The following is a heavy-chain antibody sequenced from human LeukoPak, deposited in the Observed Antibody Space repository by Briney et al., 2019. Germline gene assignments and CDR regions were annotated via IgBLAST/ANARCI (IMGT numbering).Heavy chain of an antibody. D-gene: IGHD2-8*02. CDR3: ARESTGLDY. J-gene: IGHJ4*02. Sequence: SETLSLTCTVSGGSISSYYWSWIRQPPGKGLEWIGYIYYSGSTNYNPSLKSRVTISVDTSKNQFSLKLSSVTAADTAVYYCARESTGLDYWGQGTLVTVSS. CDR2: IYYSGST. V-gene: IGHV4-59*01. CDR1: GGSISSYY.